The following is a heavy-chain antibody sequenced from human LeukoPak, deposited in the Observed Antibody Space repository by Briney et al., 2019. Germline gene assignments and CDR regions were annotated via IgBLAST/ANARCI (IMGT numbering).Heavy chain of an antibody. J-gene: IGHJ4*02. D-gene: IGHD3-16*02. CDR3: AGSQVWGSYRADY. Sequence: PSETLSLTCAVYGGSFSGYYWSWIRQPPGKGLEWIGEINHSGSTNYNPSLKSRVTISVDTSKNQFSLKLSSVTAADTAVYYCAGSQVWGSYRADYWGQGTLVTVSS. CDR1: GGSFSGYY. V-gene: IGHV4-34*01. CDR2: INHSGST.